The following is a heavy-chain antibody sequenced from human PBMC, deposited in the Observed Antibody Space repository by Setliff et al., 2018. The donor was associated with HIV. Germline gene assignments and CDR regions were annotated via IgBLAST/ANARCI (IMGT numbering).Heavy chain of an antibody. V-gene: IGHV4-61*09. Sequence: SETLSLTCTVSGGSISSGSYYWSWIRQPAGKGLEWIGHIYTSGSTNYNPSLKSRGTISEDTSKHQFSLKLTSVPAAETAVYYCARSPRLRGGHNWFDPWGQGTLVTVSS. D-gene: IGHD4-17*01. J-gene: IGHJ5*02. CDR1: GGSISSGSYY. CDR3: ARSPRLRGGHNWFDP. CDR2: IYTSGST.